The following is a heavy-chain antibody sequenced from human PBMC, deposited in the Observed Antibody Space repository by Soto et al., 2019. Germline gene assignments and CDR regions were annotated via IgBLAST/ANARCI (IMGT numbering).Heavy chain of an antibody. CDR1: GGSISSGDYY. CDR2: IYYSGST. D-gene: IGHD4-4*01. Sequence: QVQLQESGPGLVKPSQTLSLTCTVSGGSISSGDYYWSWIRQPPGKGLEWIGYIYYSGSTYYNPSLNIRVPISVDTSQNQFSLKLSSVTAAHTAVYYCARGLRSNHYYYGMDVWGQGTTVTVSS. V-gene: IGHV4-30-4*01. J-gene: IGHJ6*02. CDR3: ARGLRSNHYYYGMDV.